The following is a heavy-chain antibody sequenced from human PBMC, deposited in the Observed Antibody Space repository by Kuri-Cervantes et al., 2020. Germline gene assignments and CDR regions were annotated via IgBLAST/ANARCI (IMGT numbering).Heavy chain of an antibody. V-gene: IGHV3-53*05. CDR1: GFTVSSNY. J-gene: IGHJ4*02. Sequence: GGSLRLSCAASGFTVSSNYMSWVRQAPGKGLEWVSVIYSGGSTYYADSVKGRFTISRDNSKNTLYLQMNSLRAEDTAVYYCAKAGFSGYDQLPSSPPGYWGQGTLVTVSS. CDR2: IYSGGST. D-gene: IGHD5-12*01. CDR3: AKAGFSGYDQLPSSPPGY.